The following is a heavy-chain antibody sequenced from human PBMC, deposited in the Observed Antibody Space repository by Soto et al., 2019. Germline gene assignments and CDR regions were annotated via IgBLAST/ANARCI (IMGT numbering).Heavy chain of an antibody. CDR3: VPLPVAHNYFHS. V-gene: IGHV3-23*01. CDR1: GFTFSSSA. CDR2: ISGSADST. D-gene: IGHD6-19*01. J-gene: IGHJ4*02. Sequence: PGGSLRLSCAASGFTFSSSAMSWVRQAPGKGLEWVSAISGSADSTYYADFVKGRFTISRDNSDNTLSLQMNSLRVEDTAVYYCVPLPVAHNYFHSWGQGTLVTVSS.